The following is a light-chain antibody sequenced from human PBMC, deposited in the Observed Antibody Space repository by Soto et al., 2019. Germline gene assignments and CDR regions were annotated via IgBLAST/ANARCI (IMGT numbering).Light chain of an antibody. CDR2: GAS. CDR3: QQSYSTPRT. V-gene: IGKV3-15*01. J-gene: IGKJ1*01. CDR1: QSVSSN. Sequence: ERVMTQSPATLSVSPGEGATLSCRASQSVSSNLAWYQQKPGQAPRLLIYGASTRATGIPARFSGSGSGTEFTLTISSLKSEDFATYYCQQSYSTPRTFGQGTKVEIK.